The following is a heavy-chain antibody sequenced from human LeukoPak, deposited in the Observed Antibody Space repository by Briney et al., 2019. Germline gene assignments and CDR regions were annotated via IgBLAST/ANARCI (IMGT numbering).Heavy chain of an antibody. CDR1: GYTFTSYD. CDR3: ARDPAVYSSSWYSRNFDY. V-gene: IGHV1-8*01. J-gene: IGHJ4*02. D-gene: IGHD6-13*01. CDR2: MNPNSGNT. Sequence: ASVKVSCKASGYTFTSYDINWVRQATGQGLEWMGWMNPNSGNTGYAQKFQGRVTMTRNTSISTAYMELSRLRSDDTCVYYCARDPAVYSSSWYSRNFDYWGQGTLVTVSS.